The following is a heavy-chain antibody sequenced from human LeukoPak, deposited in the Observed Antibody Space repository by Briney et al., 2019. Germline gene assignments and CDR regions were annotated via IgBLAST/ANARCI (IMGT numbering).Heavy chain of an antibody. V-gene: IGHV4-39*07. D-gene: IGHD5-18*01. CDR1: GGSISSSSYY. CDR3: ARWIQLWFDY. J-gene: IGHJ4*02. Sequence: SETLSLTCTVSGGSISSSSYYWGWIRQPPGKGLEWIGSIYYSGSTYYNPSLKSRVTISVDTSKNQFSLKLSSVTAADTAAYYCARWIQLWFDYWGQGTLVTVSS. CDR2: IYYSGST.